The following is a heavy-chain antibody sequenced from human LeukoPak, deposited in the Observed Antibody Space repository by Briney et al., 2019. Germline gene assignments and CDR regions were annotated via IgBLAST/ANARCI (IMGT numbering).Heavy chain of an antibody. D-gene: IGHD6-13*01. CDR3: AKDRYSSSWSRFDY. Sequence: GGSPRLSCAASGFTFSSYAMSWVRQAPGKGLEWVSAVGGSGGSTFYADSVKGRFTISRDNSKNTLYLQMNSLRAEDTAVCYCAKDRYSSSWSRFDYWGQGTLVTVSS. V-gene: IGHV3-23*01. CDR2: VGGSGGST. J-gene: IGHJ4*02. CDR1: GFTFSSYA.